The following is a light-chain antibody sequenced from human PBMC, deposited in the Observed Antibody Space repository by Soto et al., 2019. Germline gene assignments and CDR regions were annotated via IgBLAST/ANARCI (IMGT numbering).Light chain of an antibody. V-gene: IGLV1-47*01. CDR2: RNN. CDR1: SSNIGSNY. Sequence: QSVLTQPPSASGTPGQRVTISCSGSSSNIGSNYVYGYQQLPGTAPKLLIYRNNERPSGVPDRFSGSKSGTSASLAISGLRSEDEADYYCAACDYSQSGFYVFCTGTKLTVL. CDR3: AACDYSQSGFYV. J-gene: IGLJ1*01.